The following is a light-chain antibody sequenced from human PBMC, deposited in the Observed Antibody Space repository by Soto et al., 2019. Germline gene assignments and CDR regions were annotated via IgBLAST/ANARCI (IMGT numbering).Light chain of an antibody. CDR3: QQYGSSPT. CDR2: GAS. J-gene: IGKJ4*01. CDR1: QSVSSSY. V-gene: IGKV3-20*01. Sequence: EIGVTQSPATLSLSPGERATLSCRASQSVSSSYLAWYQQKPGQAPRLLIYGASSRATGIPDRFSGSGSGTDFTLTISRLEPEDFAVYYCQQYGSSPTFGGGTKVEIK.